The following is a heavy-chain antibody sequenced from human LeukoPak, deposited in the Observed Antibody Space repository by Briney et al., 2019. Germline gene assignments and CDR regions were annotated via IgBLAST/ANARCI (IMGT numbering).Heavy chain of an antibody. CDR2: ISAYNGNT. J-gene: IGHJ4*02. CDR3: AREMATITLDY. V-gene: IGHV1-18*01. D-gene: IGHD5-24*01. Sequence: GASVKVSCKASGYTFTSYGISWVRQAPGQGLEWMGWISAYNGNTNYAQKFQGRVTITADKSTSTAYMELSSLRSEDTAVYYCAREMATITLDYWGQGTLVTVSS. CDR1: GYTFTSYG.